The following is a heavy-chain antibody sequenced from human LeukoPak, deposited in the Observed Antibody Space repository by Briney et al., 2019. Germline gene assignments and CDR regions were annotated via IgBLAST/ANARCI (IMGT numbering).Heavy chain of an antibody. Sequence: SETLSLTCAVYGGSFSGYYWSWIRQPPGKGLEWIGEINHSGSTNYNPSLKSRVTISVDTSKNQFSLKLSSVTAADTAVYYCARLGLGRFWGQGTLVTVSS. D-gene: IGHD7-27*01. V-gene: IGHV4-34*01. CDR3: ARLGLGRF. CDR2: INHSGST. J-gene: IGHJ4*02. CDR1: GGSFSGYY.